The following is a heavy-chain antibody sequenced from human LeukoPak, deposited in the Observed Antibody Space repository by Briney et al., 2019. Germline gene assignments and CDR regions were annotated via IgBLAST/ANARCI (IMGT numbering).Heavy chain of an antibody. V-gene: IGHV4-59*01. CDR2: IYYSGST. CDR1: GGSISSYY. J-gene: IGHJ6*03. D-gene: IGHD3-10*01. CDR3: ARVGSGSYHYYYYYMDV. Sequence: SETLSLTCTVSGGSISSYYWSWIRQPPGKGLEWIGYIYYSGSTNYNPSLKSRVTISVDTSKNQFSLKLSSVTAADTAVYYCARVGSGSYHYYYYYMDVWGKGTTVTISS.